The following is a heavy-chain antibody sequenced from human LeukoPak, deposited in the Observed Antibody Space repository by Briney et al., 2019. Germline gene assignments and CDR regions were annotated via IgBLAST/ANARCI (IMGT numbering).Heavy chain of an antibody. Sequence: PGGSLRISCAASGFTFNNYWMTWVRQAPGKGLEWVSSSSSSSSYIYYADSVKGRFTISRDNAKNSLYLQMNSLRAEDTAVYYCARFWGIAAAGGGDYWGQGTLVTVSP. CDR1: GFTFNNYW. CDR3: ARFWGIAAAGGGDY. J-gene: IGHJ4*02. CDR2: SSSSSSYI. V-gene: IGHV3-21*01. D-gene: IGHD6-13*01.